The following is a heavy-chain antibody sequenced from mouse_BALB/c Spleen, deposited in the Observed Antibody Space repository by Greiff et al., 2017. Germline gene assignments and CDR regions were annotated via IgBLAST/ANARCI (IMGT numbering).Heavy chain of an antibody. CDR1: GYTFTSYW. J-gene: IGHJ2*01. CDR2: INPSTGYT. D-gene: IGHD3-2*01. Sequence: QVQLQQSGAELAKPGASVKMSCKASGYTFTSYWMHWVKQRPGQGLEWIGYINPSTGYTEYNQKFKDKATLTADKSSSTAYMQLSSLTSEDSAVYYCARGRQLGLRRDYFDYWGQGTTLTVSS. V-gene: IGHV1-7*01. CDR3: ARGRQLGLRRDYFDY.